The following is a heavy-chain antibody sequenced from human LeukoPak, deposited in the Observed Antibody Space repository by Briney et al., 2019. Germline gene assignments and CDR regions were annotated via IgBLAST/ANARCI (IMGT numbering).Heavy chain of an antibody. CDR2: ISGSGGST. D-gene: IGHD3-22*01. J-gene: IGHJ4*02. CDR3: ATDLYYYDSRFDY. Sequence: GGSLRLSCAASGFTFSSYAMSWVRQAPGKGLEWVSAISGSGGSTYYADSVKGRFTISRDNSKNTLYLQVNSLRAEDTAVYYFATDLYYYDSRFDYWGQGTLVTVSS. V-gene: IGHV3-23*01. CDR1: GFTFSSYA.